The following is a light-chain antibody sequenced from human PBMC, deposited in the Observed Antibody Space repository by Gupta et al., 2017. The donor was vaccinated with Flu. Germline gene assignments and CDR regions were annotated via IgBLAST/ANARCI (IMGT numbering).Light chain of an antibody. CDR3: LQYGYSPRT. V-gene: IGKV3-20*01. Sequence: EIVLTQFPGTLSLSPGERATLTCTASQSLSRGYLAWYQQKPGQTPRILILGASFRATCTPDRFSASGSGTDFTLTISRLEPEDFAVYFCLQYGYSPRTFGQGTKVEIK. CDR1: QSLSRGY. CDR2: GAS. J-gene: IGKJ1*01.